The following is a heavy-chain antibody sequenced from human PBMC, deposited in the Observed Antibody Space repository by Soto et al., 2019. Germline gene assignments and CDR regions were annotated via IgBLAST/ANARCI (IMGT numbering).Heavy chain of an antibody. Sequence: ASVKVSCKVSGYTLTELSMHWVRQAPGKGLEWMGGFDPEDGETIYAQKFQGRVTMTEDTSTDTAYMELSSLRSEDTAVYYCATGGAITMVRGVIYYYGMDVWGQGTTVTVSS. CDR1: GYTLTELS. D-gene: IGHD3-10*01. J-gene: IGHJ6*02. CDR3: ATGGAITMVRGVIYYYGMDV. V-gene: IGHV1-24*01. CDR2: FDPEDGET.